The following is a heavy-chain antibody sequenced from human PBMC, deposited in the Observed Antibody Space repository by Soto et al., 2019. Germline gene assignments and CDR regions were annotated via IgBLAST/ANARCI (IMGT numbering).Heavy chain of an antibody. V-gene: IGHV4-34*01. CDR3: ARVGQYYYDTSGYYRGDYFYGMDV. Sequence: SETLSLTCAVFGGSFSGYYWTWIRQPPGKGLEWIGEINHSGGTNYNPSLKSRVTISVDTSKNQFSLKLRSVTAADTAVYYCARVGQYYYDTSGYYRGDYFYGMDVWGQGTTVTSP. D-gene: IGHD3-22*01. J-gene: IGHJ6*02. CDR2: INHSGGT. CDR1: GGSFSGYY.